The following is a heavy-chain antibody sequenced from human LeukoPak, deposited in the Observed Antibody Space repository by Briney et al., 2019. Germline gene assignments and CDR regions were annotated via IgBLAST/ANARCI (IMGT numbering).Heavy chain of an antibody. CDR3: ARDGGYSGYESDY. D-gene: IGHD5-12*01. Sequence: GGSLRLSCAASGFTFSSYAMSWVRQAPGEGLEWVSSISSSSTYIYYADSVKGRFTVSRDNAKNSLYLQMNSLRAEDTAVYYCARDGGYSGYESDYWGQGTLVTVSS. J-gene: IGHJ4*02. CDR1: GFTFSSYA. CDR2: ISSSSTYI. V-gene: IGHV3-21*01.